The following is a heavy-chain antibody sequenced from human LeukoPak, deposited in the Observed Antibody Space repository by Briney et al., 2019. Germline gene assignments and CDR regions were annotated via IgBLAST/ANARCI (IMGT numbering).Heavy chain of an antibody. CDR2: ISSNGGST. CDR1: GFTFSSYA. D-gene: IGHD3-10*01. J-gene: IGHJ2*01. CDR3: ARVSAPNYGSNHRWGYFDL. V-gene: IGHV3-64*01. Sequence: GGSLRLSCAASGFTFSSYAMHWVRQAPGKGLEYVSAISSNGGSTYYANSVKGRFTISRDNSKNTLYLQMGSLRAEDMAVYYCARVSAPNYGSNHRWGYFDLWGRGTLVTVSS.